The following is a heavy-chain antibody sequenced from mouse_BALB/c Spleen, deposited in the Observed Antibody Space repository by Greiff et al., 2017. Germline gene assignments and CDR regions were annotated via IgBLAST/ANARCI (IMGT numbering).Heavy chain of an antibody. CDR3: ARAGDGNYQVDY. J-gene: IGHJ2*01. V-gene: IGHV5-4*02. CDR2: ISDGGSYT. Sequence: DVHLVESGGGLVKPGGSLKLSCAASGFTFSDYYMYWVRQTPEKRLEWVATISDGGSYTYYPDSVKGRFTISRDNAKNNLYLQMSSLKSEDTAMYYCARAGDGNYQVDYWGQGTTLTVSS. D-gene: IGHD2-1*01. CDR1: GFTFSDYY.